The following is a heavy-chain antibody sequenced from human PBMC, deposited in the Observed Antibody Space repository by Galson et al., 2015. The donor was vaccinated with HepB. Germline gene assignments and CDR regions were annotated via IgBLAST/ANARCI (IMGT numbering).Heavy chain of an antibody. D-gene: IGHD6-25*01. CDR3: AKDIGGTPTPSGRQRGRYYYYGMDV. Sequence: SLRLSCAASGFTFDDYAMHWVRQAPGKGLEWVSGISWNSGSIGYADSVKGRFTISRDNAKNSLYLQMNSLRAEDTALYYCAKDIGGTPTPSGRQRGRYYYYGMDVWGQGTTVTVSS. V-gene: IGHV3-9*01. CDR1: GFTFDDYA. CDR2: ISWNSGSI. J-gene: IGHJ6*02.